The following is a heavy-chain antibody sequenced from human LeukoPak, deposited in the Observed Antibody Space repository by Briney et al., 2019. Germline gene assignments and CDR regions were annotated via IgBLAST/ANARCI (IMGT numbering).Heavy chain of an antibody. V-gene: IGHV3-74*01. CDR3: ARGDRQIRYFDWSLDY. J-gene: IGHJ4*02. CDR2: INGDGSST. CDR1: GFTFSSYW. Sequence: GGSLRLSCAASGFTFSSYWMHWVRQAPGKGLVWISRINGDGSSTDYADSVKGRFTISRDKAKNTLFVQMSSLRDEDTAVYYCARGDRQIRYFDWSLDYWGQGTLVTVSS. D-gene: IGHD3-9*01.